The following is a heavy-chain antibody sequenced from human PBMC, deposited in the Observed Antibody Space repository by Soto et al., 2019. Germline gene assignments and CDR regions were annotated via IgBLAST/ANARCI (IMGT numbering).Heavy chain of an antibody. CDR2: IRSTADYT. Sequence: GGSLRLSCAASGFTFSDYAMSWVRQAPGKGLDWVAAIRSTADYTYYADSMRGRFTISRDDSKNTLYLQMNSLRAEDTAVYFCAKVPNSGTYYYFDYWGQGTLVTVSS. CDR1: GFTFSDYA. J-gene: IGHJ4*02. CDR3: AKVPNSGTYYYFDY. D-gene: IGHD1-26*01. V-gene: IGHV3-23*01.